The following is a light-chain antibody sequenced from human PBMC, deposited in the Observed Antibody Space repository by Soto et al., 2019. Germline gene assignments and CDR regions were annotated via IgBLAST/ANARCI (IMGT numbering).Light chain of an antibody. J-gene: IGLJ1*01. V-gene: IGLV2-14*01. CDR3: KSYAGSNTYV. Sequence: QSALTQPASVSGSPGQSITISCTGTSSDTAGYNYVSWYQQHPGKAPKLMIYEVSNRPSGVSNRFSGSKSGNTASLTVSGLQAADEADYFCKSYAGSNTYVFGSGTKVTVL. CDR2: EVS. CDR1: SSDTAGYNY.